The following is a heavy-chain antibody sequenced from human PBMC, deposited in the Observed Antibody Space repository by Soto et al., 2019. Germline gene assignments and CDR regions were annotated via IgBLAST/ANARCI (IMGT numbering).Heavy chain of an antibody. Sequence: QVQLVQSGAEVKKPGASVKVSCKASGYTFTSYGISWVRQAPGQGLEWMGWISAYNGNTNYAQKLQGRVTMTTDTFTSTAYMELRSLRSDDTAVYYCARDVNYSLGSYHYYGMDVWGQGTTVTVSS. CDR1: GYTFTSYG. CDR3: ARDVNYSLGSYHYYGMDV. V-gene: IGHV1-18*01. J-gene: IGHJ6*02. CDR2: ISAYNGNT. D-gene: IGHD4-4*01.